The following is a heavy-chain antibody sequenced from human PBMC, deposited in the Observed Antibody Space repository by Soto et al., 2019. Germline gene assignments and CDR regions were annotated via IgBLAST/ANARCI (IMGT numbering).Heavy chain of an antibody. CDR3: ARDRSLGYYDFWSGYYAQYYYYGMDV. CDR2: ISYDGSNK. D-gene: IGHD3-3*01. CDR1: GFTFSSYA. V-gene: IGHV3-30-3*01. J-gene: IGHJ6*02. Sequence: GGSLRLSCAASGFTFSSYAMHWVRQAPGKGLEWVAVISYDGSNKYYADYVKGRFTISRDNSKNTLYLQMNSLSAEDTAVYYCARDRSLGYYDFWSGYYAQYYYYGMDVWGQGTTVTVSS.